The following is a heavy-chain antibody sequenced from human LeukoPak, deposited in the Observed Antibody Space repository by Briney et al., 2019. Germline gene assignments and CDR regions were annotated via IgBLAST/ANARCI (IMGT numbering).Heavy chain of an antibody. D-gene: IGHD1-7*01. V-gene: IGHV3-21*01. CDR1: DYSFSSVYY. CDR3: ARDRWAPGRYNWNYPVIT. CDR2: ISSSSSYI. Sequence: ETLSLTCIVSDYSFSSVYYWGWIRQPPGKGLEWVSSISSSSSYIYYADSVKGRFTISRDNAKNSLYLQMNSLRAEDTAVYYCARDRWAPGRYNWNYPVITWGQGALVTVPS. J-gene: IGHJ4*02.